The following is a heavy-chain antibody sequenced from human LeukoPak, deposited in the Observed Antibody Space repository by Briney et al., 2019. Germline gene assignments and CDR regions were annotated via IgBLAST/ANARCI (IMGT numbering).Heavy chain of an antibody. CDR2: ISAYNGNT. V-gene: IGHV1-18*01. D-gene: IGHD4-23*01. Sequence: ASVKVSCKASGYTFTSYGISWVRQAPGQGLEWMGWISAYNGNTNYAQKLQGRVTMTTDTSTSTAYMELRSLRSDDTAVYYCARFGEDYGGNSGEAFDYWGQGTLVTVSS. CDR3: ARFGEDYGGNSGEAFDY. CDR1: GYTFTSYG. J-gene: IGHJ4*02.